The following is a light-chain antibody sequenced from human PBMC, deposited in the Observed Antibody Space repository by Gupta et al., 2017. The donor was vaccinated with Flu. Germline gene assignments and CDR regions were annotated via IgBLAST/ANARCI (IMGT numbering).Light chain of an antibody. Sequence: PSSLSAFVGDRVTVTCRADQNIGTFLNWYQHKPGKAPKVLIYGSSTLLTGVPSRFSGSGSGTDFTLTINSLQPEDFASYYCQQSYTLPLTFGGGTKVEIK. J-gene: IGKJ4*01. V-gene: IGKV1-39*01. CDR1: QNIGTF. CDR3: QQSYTLPLT. CDR2: GSS.